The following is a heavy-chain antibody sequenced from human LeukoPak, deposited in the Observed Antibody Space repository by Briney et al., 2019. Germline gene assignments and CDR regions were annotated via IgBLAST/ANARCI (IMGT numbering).Heavy chain of an antibody. CDR2: INPNSGGT. Sequence: GASVKVSCKASGYTFTGYYIHWVRQAPGQGLEWMGWINPNSGGTNYAQKFQGRVTMTRDTSISTAHMELSRLRSDDTAVYYCARVGYSYDSSGYYGFDYWGQGTLVTVSS. D-gene: IGHD3-22*01. J-gene: IGHJ4*02. CDR3: ARVGYSYDSSGYYGFDY. CDR1: GYTFTGYY. V-gene: IGHV1-2*02.